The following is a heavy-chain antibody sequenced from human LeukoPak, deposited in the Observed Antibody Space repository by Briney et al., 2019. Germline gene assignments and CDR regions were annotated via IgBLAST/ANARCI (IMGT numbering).Heavy chain of an antibody. D-gene: IGHD3-3*01. Sequence: PSETLSLTCTVSGGSISSYYWSWIRQPPGKGLEWIGYIYYSGSTNYNPSLKSRVTISVDTSKNQFSLKLSSVTAADTAVYYCARGYYDFRSGYSYYGMDVWGQGTTVTVSS. CDR1: GGSISSYY. J-gene: IGHJ6*02. V-gene: IGHV4-59*01. CDR3: ARGYYDFRSGYSYYGMDV. CDR2: IYYSGST.